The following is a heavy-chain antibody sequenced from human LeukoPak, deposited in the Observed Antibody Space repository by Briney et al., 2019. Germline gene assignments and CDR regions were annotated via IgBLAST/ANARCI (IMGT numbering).Heavy chain of an antibody. CDR2: IYYSGST. D-gene: IGHD2-2*01. Sequence: PSETLSLTCTVSGGSVSSGSYYWSWIRQPPGKGLEWIGYIYYSGSTNYNPSLKSRVTISVDTSKNQFSLKLSSVTAADTAVYYCARGGYQGNDYWGQGTLVTVSS. CDR1: GGSVSSGSYY. V-gene: IGHV4-61*01. J-gene: IGHJ4*02. CDR3: ARGGYQGNDY.